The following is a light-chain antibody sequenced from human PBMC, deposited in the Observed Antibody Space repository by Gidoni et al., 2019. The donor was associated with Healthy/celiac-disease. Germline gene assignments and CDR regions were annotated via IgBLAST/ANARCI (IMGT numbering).Light chain of an antibody. CDR3: QQYYSYPWT. V-gene: IGKV1-8*01. CDR2: AAS. Sequence: AIRMTQSPSSFSASTGDRVTITCRASQGISSYFTWYQQKPGKAPKLLIYAASTLQSGVPSRFSGSGSGTDFTLTISCLQSEDFATYYCQQYYSYPWTFGQXTKVEIK. J-gene: IGKJ1*01. CDR1: QGISSY.